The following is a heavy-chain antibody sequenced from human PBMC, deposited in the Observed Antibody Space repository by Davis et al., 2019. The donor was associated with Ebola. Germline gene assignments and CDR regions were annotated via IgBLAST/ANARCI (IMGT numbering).Heavy chain of an antibody. J-gene: IGHJ4*02. CDR1: GGSIISSSSY. CDR2: IYYSGIT. V-gene: IGHV4-39*07. CDR3: ARDVRQWLALYYFDY. Sequence: SETLSLTCTVSGGSIISSSSYWGWIRQPPRKGLEWIGSIYYSGITYYNPSLKSRVTISVDTSKNQFSLKLSSVTAEDTAVYYCARDVRQWLALYYFDYWGQGTLVTVSS. D-gene: IGHD6-19*01.